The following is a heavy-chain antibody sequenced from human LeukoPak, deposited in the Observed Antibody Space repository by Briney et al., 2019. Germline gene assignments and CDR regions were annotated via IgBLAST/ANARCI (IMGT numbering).Heavy chain of an antibody. J-gene: IGHJ6*03. CDR3: ARFPSYSSSWYSEYYMDV. CDR2: MNSNSGNT. CDR1: GYTFTSYD. D-gene: IGHD6-13*01. Sequence: ASVKVSCKASGYTFTSYDINWVRQATGQGLEWMGWMNSNSGNTGYAQKFQGRVTMTRNTSISTAYMELSSLRSEDTAVYYCARFPSYSSSWYSEYYMDVWGKGTTVTISS. V-gene: IGHV1-8*01.